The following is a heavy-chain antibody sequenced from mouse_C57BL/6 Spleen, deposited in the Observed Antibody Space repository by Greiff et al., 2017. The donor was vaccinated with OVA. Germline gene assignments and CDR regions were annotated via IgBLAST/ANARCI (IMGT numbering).Heavy chain of an antibody. V-gene: IGHV5-6*01. D-gene: IGHD3-2*02. J-gene: IGHJ3*01. CDR1: GFTFSSYG. CDR3: ARLVGAAQATAWLAY. Sequence: EVMLVESGGDLVKPGGSLKLSCAASGFTFSSYGMSWVRQTPDKRLEWVATISSGGSYTYYPDSVKGRFTFSRDNAKSTLYLQMSSLKSEDTAMYYCARLVGAAQATAWLAYWRQGTLVTVSA. CDR2: ISSGGSYT.